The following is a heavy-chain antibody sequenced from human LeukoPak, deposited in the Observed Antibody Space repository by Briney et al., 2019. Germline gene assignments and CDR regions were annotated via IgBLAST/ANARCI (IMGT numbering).Heavy chain of an antibody. V-gene: IGHV1-46*01. D-gene: IGHD3-16*01. CDR2: INPSGGST. CDR1: GYTFTSYD. Sequence: GASVKVSCKASGYTFTSYDINWVRQATGQGLEWMGIINPSGGSTSYAQKFQGRVTMTRDTSTSTVYMELSSLRSEDTAVYYCARGLRSGDDYWGQGTLVTVSS. CDR3: ARGLRSGDDY. J-gene: IGHJ4*02.